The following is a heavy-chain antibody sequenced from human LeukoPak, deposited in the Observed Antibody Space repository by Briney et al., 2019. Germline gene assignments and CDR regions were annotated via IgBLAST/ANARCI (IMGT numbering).Heavy chain of an antibody. CDR2: ISSSSSYI. CDR1: GFPFSTYA. D-gene: IGHD6-6*01. Sequence: PGGSLRLSCAASGFPFSTYAMSWVRQAPGKGLEWVSSISSSSSYIYYADSVKGRFTISRDNAKNSLYLQMNSLRAEDTAVYYCASESITARYYYYGMDVWGQGTTVTVSS. V-gene: IGHV3-21*01. J-gene: IGHJ6*02. CDR3: ASESITARYYYYGMDV.